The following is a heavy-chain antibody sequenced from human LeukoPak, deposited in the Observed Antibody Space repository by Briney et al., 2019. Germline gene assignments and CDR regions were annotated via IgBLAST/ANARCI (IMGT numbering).Heavy chain of an antibody. V-gene: IGHV3-7*03. CDR1: GFALSSHW. CDR3: ARNNGMDV. CDR2: VNRDGSET. J-gene: IGHJ6*02. Sequence: GGSLRLSCAASGFALSSHWMTWVRQVPGRGPEWVANVNRDGSETYYLDSVKGRFTISKDNAKNSLYLQMNSLRVEDTALYHCARNNGMDVWGQGTTVIVSS.